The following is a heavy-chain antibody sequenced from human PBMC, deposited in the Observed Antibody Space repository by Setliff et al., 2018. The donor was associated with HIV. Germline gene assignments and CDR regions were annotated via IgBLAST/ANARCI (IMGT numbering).Heavy chain of an antibody. D-gene: IGHD6-6*01. V-gene: IGHV1-24*01. Sequence: ASVKVSCKVSGSTLSELAMHWVRQTPAKGLQWMGGFHPEDGEYNYAQKFQGWVTMTRDTSTSTAYMELSSLRSEDTAVYYCARGFSVYSSSDPLLNWFDPWGQGTPVTVSS. CDR2: FHPEDGEY. CDR3: ARGFSVYSSSDPLLNWFDP. J-gene: IGHJ5*02. CDR1: GSTLSELA.